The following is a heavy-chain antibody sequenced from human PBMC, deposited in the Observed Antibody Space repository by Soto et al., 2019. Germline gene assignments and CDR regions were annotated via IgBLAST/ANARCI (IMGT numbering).Heavy chain of an antibody. V-gene: IGHV3-21*01. CDR2: ISSSSSYI. D-gene: IGHD2-2*01. Sequence: GGSLRLSCAASGFTFSSYSMNWVRQAPGKGLEWVSSISSSSSYIYYADSVKGRFTISRDNAKNSLYLQMNSLRAEDTAVYYCARANFPDVTSRTSCYFDYWGQGTLVTVSS. CDR3: ARANFPDVTSRTSCYFDY. CDR1: GFTFSSYS. J-gene: IGHJ4*02.